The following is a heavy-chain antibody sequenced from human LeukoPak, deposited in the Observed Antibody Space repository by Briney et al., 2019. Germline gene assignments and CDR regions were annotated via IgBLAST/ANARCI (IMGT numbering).Heavy chain of an antibody. J-gene: IGHJ6*03. V-gene: IGHV1-2*02. CDR1: GYTFTGYY. Sequence: ASVKVSCKASGYTFTGYYMHWVRQAPGQGLEWMGWINPNSGGTNYAQKFQGRVTMTRDTSISTAYMELSRLRSDDTAVYYCARDLVTMVRGVIWPFYYMDVWGKGTTVTISS. D-gene: IGHD3-10*01. CDR2: INPNSGGT. CDR3: ARDLVTMVRGVIWPFYYMDV.